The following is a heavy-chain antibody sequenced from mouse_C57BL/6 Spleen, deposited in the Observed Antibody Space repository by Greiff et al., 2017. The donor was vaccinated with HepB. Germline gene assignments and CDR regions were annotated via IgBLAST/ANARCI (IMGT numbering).Heavy chain of an antibody. CDR1: GYTFTDHT. V-gene: IGHV1-78*01. CDR3: ARPSYDYGSSYWFAY. CDR2: IYPRDGST. J-gene: IGHJ3*01. D-gene: IGHD1-1*01. Sequence: VQLQQSDAELVKPGASVKISCKVSGYTFTDHTIHWMKQRPEQGLEWIGYIYPRDGSTKYNEKFKGKATLTADKSSSTAYMQRNSLTSEDSAVYVCARPSYDYGSSYWFAYWGQGTLVTVSA.